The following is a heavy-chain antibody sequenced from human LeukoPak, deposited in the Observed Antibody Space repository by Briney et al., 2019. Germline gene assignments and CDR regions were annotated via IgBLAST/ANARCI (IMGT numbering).Heavy chain of an antibody. CDR3: ARHKSSVVPAAGYNWFDP. V-gene: IGHV4-39*01. D-gene: IGHD2-2*01. Sequence: PETLSLTCTVSGGSISSSSYYWGWIRQPPGKGLEWIGSIYYSGSTYYNPSLKSRVTISVDTSKNQFSLKLSSVTAADTAVYYCARHKSSVVPAAGYNWFDPWGQGTLVTVSS. CDR2: IYYSGST. CDR1: GGSISSSSYY. J-gene: IGHJ5*02.